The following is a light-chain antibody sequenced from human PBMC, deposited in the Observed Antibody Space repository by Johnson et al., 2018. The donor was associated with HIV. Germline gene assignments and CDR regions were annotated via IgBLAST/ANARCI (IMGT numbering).Light chain of an antibody. J-gene: IGLJ1*01. Sequence: QSVLTQPPSVSAAPGQTVTISCSGSSSNIGNNYVSWYQQLPGTAPKLLIYDNNKRPSGIRDRFSGSKSGTSATLGITGLQTGDEADYYCGTWDSSLSAYVIGTGTKVTVL. CDR3: GTWDSSLSAYV. CDR2: DNN. CDR1: SSNIGNNY. V-gene: IGLV1-51*01.